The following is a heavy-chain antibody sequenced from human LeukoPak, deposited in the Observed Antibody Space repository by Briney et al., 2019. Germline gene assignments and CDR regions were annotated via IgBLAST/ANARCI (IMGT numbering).Heavy chain of an antibody. V-gene: IGHV5-51*01. CDR1: GYSFTSYW. Sequence: GESLKISCKGSGYSFTSYWIGWVRQMPGKGLEGMGIIYPGDSDTRYSPSFQGQVTISADKSISTAYLQWSSLKASDTAMYYCASQRSSSHYLDAFDIWGQGTMVTVSS. CDR2: IYPGDSDT. CDR3: ASQRSSSHYLDAFDI. J-gene: IGHJ3*02. D-gene: IGHD2-15*01.